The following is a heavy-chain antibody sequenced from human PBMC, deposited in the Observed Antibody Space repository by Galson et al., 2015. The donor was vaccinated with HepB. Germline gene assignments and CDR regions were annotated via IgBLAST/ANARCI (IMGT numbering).Heavy chain of an antibody. CDR2: ISAYNGNT. CDR3: ARGIPAAMGRVGGYFDP. CDR1: GYTFTSYG. V-gene: IGHV1-18*01. D-gene: IGHD2-2*01. J-gene: IGHJ5*02. Sequence: SVKVSCKASGYTFTSYGISWVRQAPGQGLEWMGRISAYNGNTNYAQKLQGRVTMTTDTSTSTAYMELRSLRSDDTAVYYCARGIPAAMGRVGGYFDPWGQGTLVTVSS.